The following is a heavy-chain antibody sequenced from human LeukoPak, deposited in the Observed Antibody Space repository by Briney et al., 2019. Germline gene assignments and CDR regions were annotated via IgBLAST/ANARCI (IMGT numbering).Heavy chain of an antibody. CDR1: GFTFANSD. D-gene: IGHD7-27*01. CDR2: ISGSGHTI. CDR3: TRDFNWGDAG. V-gene: IGHV3-23*01. Sequence: GGSLRLPCVGSGFTFANSDMNWVRQPPGRGLEWVSVISGSGHTISYADSVKGRFTISRDNFKNTLYLQMNSLRAEDTALYYCTRDFNWGDAGWGQGTLVTVSS. J-gene: IGHJ4*02.